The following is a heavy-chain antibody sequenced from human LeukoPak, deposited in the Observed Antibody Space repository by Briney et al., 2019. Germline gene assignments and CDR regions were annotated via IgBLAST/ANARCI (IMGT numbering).Heavy chain of an antibody. CDR2: ISGSGSTI. CDR1: AFTFSTYE. D-gene: IGHD1-1*01. J-gene: IGHJ4*02. CDR3: ARVGHINSFDY. Sequence: PGGPLRLSCTASAFTFSTYEMNWLPPAPGKGREVVSYISGSGSTIYYADSVKGRFTISRDNAKNSLYLQMSSLRADDTAVYYCARVGHINSFDYWGQGTLVTVSS. V-gene: IGHV3-48*03.